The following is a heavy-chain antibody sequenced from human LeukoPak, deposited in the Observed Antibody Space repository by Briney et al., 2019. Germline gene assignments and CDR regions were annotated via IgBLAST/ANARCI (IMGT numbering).Heavy chain of an antibody. CDR3: ARDREIVATKYDY. D-gene: IGHD5-12*01. J-gene: IGHJ4*02. CDR2: INPNSGGT. Sequence: ASVKVSCKASGYTFTGYYMHWVRQAPGQGLEWMGWINPNSGGTNYAQKFQGRVTMTRDTSISTAYMELSSLRSDDTAVYYCARDREIVATKYDYWGQGTLVTVSS. V-gene: IGHV1-2*02. CDR1: GYTFTGYY.